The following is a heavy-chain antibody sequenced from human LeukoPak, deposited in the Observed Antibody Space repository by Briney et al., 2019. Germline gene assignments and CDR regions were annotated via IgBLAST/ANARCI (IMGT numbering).Heavy chain of an antibody. Sequence: PGGSLRLSCAASGFTFSSYAMSWVRQAPGKGLEWVSAISGSGGSTYYADSVKGRFTISRDNSKNTLYLQMNSLRAEDTAVYYCAKVYYYGSGSYYIDAFDIWGQGTMVTVSS. CDR2: ISGSGGST. J-gene: IGHJ3*02. CDR3: AKVYYYGSGSYYIDAFDI. CDR1: GFTFSSYA. V-gene: IGHV3-23*01. D-gene: IGHD3-10*01.